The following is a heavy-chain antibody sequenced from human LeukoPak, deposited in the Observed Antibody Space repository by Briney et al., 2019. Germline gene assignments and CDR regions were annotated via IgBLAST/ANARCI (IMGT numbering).Heavy chain of an antibody. CDR1: GFTFSNYS. D-gene: IGHD4-17*01. CDR2: ISSRSSYI. Sequence: GGSLRLSCAASGFTFSNYSMNWVRQAPGKGLEWVSSISSRSSYIYYADSVKGRFTISRDNAKNSLYLQMNSLRAEDTAVYYCARTTVTAGRTNWFDPWGQGTLVIVSS. V-gene: IGHV3-21*01. CDR3: ARTTVTAGRTNWFDP. J-gene: IGHJ5*02.